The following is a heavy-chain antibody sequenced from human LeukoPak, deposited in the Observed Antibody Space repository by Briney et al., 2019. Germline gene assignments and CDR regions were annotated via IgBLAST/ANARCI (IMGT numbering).Heavy chain of an antibody. CDR2: ISSSSSTI. D-gene: IGHD6-13*01. J-gene: IGHJ4*02. CDR1: GFTFSSYS. Sequence: PGGSLSLSCAASGFTFSSYSMNWVRQAPGKGLEWVSYISSSSSTIYYADSVKGRFTISRDNAKNSLYLQMNSLRAEDTAVYYCARTGKAGPSDYWGQGTLVTVSS. V-gene: IGHV3-48*01. CDR3: ARTGKAGPSDY.